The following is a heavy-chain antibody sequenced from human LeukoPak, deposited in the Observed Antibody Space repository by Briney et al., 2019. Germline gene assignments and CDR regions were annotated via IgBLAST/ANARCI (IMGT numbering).Heavy chain of an antibody. V-gene: IGHV3-7*04. CDR1: GFTFSSYW. CDR3: ERDNSAERGQQLAN. J-gene: IGHJ4*02. CDR2: IKEDGSEK. Sequence: GGSLRHSCAASGFTFSSYWMSWVRQAPGEGLEYMAKIKEDGSEKYYVDSVKRRFTISRDNAKNSLFLQMNSLRVEDAAVYYCERDNSAERGQQLANWGQGTLVSVSS. D-gene: IGHD6-13*01.